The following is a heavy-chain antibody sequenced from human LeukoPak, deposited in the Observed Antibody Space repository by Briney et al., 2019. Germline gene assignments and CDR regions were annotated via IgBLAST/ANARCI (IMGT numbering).Heavy chain of an antibody. J-gene: IGHJ6*02. Sequence: SVTLSLTCTVSGGSISSYYWSWIRQPPGKGLEWIGYIYYSGSTNYNPSLKSRVTISVDTSKNQFSLKLSSVTAADTAVYYCARDRAVVVPAATEYYYYYYGMDVWGQGTTVTVSS. CDR1: GGSISSYY. D-gene: IGHD2-2*01. V-gene: IGHV4-59*01. CDR2: IYYSGST. CDR3: ARDRAVVVPAATEYYYYYYGMDV.